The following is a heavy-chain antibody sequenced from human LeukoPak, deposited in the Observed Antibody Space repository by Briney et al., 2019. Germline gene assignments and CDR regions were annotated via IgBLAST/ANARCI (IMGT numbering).Heavy chain of an antibody. CDR3: ATHTVGLEY. CDR2: ISGSSTYI. Sequence: GGSLRLSCAASGFMFSSYSMNWVRQAPGKGVEWVSSISGSSTYIYYADAVKGRFTISRDNAKDSLYLQMNSLRAEDTAVYYCATHTVGLEYWGQGALVTVSS. V-gene: IGHV3-21*01. J-gene: IGHJ4*02. CDR1: GFMFSSYS. D-gene: IGHD4-11*01.